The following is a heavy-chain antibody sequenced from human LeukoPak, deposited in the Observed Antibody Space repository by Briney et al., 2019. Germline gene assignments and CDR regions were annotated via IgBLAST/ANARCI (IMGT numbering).Heavy chain of an antibody. D-gene: IGHD5-24*01. CDR3: AGMTDGYSHHPGY. V-gene: IGHV1-69*05. CDR1: GGTFSSYA. Sequence: ASVKVSCKASGGTFSSYAISWVRQAPGQGLEWMGGIIPIFGTANYAQKFQGRVTITTDESTSTAYMELSSLRSEDTAVYYCAGMTDGYSHHPGYWGQGTLVTVSS. J-gene: IGHJ4*02. CDR2: IIPIFGTA.